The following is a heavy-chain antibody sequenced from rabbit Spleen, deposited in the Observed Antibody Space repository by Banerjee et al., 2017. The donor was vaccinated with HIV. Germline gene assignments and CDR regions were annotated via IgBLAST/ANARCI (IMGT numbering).Heavy chain of an antibody. D-gene: IGHD4-2*01. CDR3: ARSYGSRYYGMDL. Sequence: QEQLVESGGGLVKPEGSLTLTCKASGFSFSDRDVMCWVRQAPGKGLEWIGCIYAVSGSTYYASWVNGRFTISKISSTTVTLQMTSLTAADTATYFCARSYGSRYYGMDLWGPGTLVTVS. V-gene: IGHV1S45*01. CDR1: GFSFSDRDV. J-gene: IGHJ6*01. CDR2: IYAVSGST.